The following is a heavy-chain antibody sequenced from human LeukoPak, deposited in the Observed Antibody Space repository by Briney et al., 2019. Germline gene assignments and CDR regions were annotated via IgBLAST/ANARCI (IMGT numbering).Heavy chain of an antibody. CDR3: ARDYQLGRAWFDP. Sequence: GGSLRLSCAASRFTFSSYSMSWVRQAPGKGLEWVSSISSGSGYIYYADSVKGRFTISRDNAKNSLYLQMNSLRAEDTAVYYCARDYQLGRAWFDPWGRGTLVTVSS. CDR2: ISSGSGYI. CDR1: RFTFSSYS. J-gene: IGHJ5*02. V-gene: IGHV3-21*01. D-gene: IGHD5-24*01.